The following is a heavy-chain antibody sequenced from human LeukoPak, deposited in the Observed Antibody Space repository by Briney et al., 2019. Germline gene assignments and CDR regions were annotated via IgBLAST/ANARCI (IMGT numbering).Heavy chain of an antibody. Sequence: ASVKVSCKASGYTFTGYYMHWGRQAPGQGLEWMGWINPNSGGTNYAQKFQGRVTMTRDTSISTAYMELSRLRSDDTAVYYCARDFCSGGSCYSRFDYWGQGTLVTVSS. CDR2: INPNSGGT. V-gene: IGHV1-2*02. J-gene: IGHJ4*02. CDR3: ARDFCSGGSCYSRFDY. D-gene: IGHD2-15*01. CDR1: GYTFTGYY.